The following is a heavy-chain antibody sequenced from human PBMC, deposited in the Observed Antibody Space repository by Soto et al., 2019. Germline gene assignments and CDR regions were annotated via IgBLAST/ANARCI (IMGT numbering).Heavy chain of an antibody. CDR3: AASSLSYSYGLDY. J-gene: IGHJ4*02. D-gene: IGHD5-18*01. CDR2: IYYSGST. V-gene: IGHV4-59*01. Sequence: SETLSLTCTVSGGSISSYYWSWIRQPPGKGLEWIGYIYYSGSTNYNPSLKSRVTISVDTSKNQFSLKLSSVTAADTAVYYCAASSLSYSYGLDYWGQGTLVTVSS. CDR1: GGSISSYY.